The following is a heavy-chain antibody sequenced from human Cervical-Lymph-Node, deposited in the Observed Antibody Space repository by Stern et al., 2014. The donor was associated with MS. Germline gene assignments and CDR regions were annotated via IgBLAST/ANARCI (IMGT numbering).Heavy chain of an antibody. J-gene: IGHJ4*02. CDR3: ARDRRHYDPSGGYYFDS. CDR1: GGTFSSYA. D-gene: IGHD3-22*01. CDR2: IIPIVGTA. Sequence: QLVQSGAEVKKPGSSVKVSCTASGGTFSSYAINWVRQAPGQGPEWMGGIIPIVGTANYAPRLQGRVTITADESTYTAYMELSSLRSEDTAVYYCARDRRHYDPSGGYYFDSWGQGTLVTVSS. V-gene: IGHV1-69*01.